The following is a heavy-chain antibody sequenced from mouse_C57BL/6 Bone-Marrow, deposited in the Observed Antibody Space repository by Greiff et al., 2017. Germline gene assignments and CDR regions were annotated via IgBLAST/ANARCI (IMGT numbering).Heavy chain of an antibody. J-gene: IGHJ3*01. CDR3: ARAGAWFAY. Sequence: VQLQQPGAELVKPGASVKISCKASGYTFTGYWMTWVKQRPGQGLEWIGDIYPSSGSTNYNEKFKGKATLTVDTSSSTAYMQLSSLTSEDSAVYYCARAGAWFAYGCQGTLVTVSA. V-gene: IGHV1-55*01. CDR2: IYPSSGST. CDR1: GYTFTGYW. D-gene: IGHD4-1*01.